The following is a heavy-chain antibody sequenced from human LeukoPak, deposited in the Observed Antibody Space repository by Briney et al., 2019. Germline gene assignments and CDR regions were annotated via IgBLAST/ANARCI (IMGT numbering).Heavy chain of an antibody. Sequence: SETLSLTCTVSGGSISSYYWSWIRQPPGKGLEWIGYIYYSGSTNYNPSLKSRVTISVDTSKNQFSLKLSSVTAADTAVYYCARGRHFGITMVRGVIIGNNWFDPWGQGTLVTVSS. J-gene: IGHJ5*02. CDR3: ARGRHFGITMVRGVIIGNNWFDP. V-gene: IGHV4-59*12. CDR2: IYYSGST. CDR1: GGSISSYY. D-gene: IGHD3-10*01.